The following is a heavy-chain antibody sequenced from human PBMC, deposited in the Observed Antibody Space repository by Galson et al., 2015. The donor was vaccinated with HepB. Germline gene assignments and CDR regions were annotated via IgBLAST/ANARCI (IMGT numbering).Heavy chain of an antibody. CDR2: ISWNSGSI. D-gene: IGHD6-6*01. Sequence: SLRLSCAASGLTFDDYAMHWVRQAPGKGLEWVSDISWNSGSIGYADSVTGRFTISRDNAKNFLYLQMNSLRAEDTALYYCAKDSHFIIAARVFYYMDVWGKATTVTVSS. CDR1: GLTFDDYA. J-gene: IGHJ6*03. V-gene: IGHV3-9*01. CDR3: AKDSHFIIAARVFYYMDV.